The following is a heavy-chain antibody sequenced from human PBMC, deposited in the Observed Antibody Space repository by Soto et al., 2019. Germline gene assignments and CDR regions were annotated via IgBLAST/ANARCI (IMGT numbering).Heavy chain of an antibody. CDR3: ARASPGKGYCSSTSCYAFDY. J-gene: IGHJ4*02. Sequence: GGSLRLSCAASGFTFSSYSMNWVRQAPGKGLEWVSYISSSSSTIYYADSVKGRFTISRDNAKNSLYLQMNSLRAEDTAVYYCARASPGKGYCSSTSCYAFDYWGQGTLVTVSS. V-gene: IGHV3-48*01. D-gene: IGHD2-2*01. CDR1: GFTFSSYS. CDR2: ISSSSSTI.